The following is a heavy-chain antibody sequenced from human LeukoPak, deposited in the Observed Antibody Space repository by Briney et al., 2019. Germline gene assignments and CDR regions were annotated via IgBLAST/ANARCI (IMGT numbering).Heavy chain of an antibody. J-gene: IGHJ4*02. Sequence: PSETLSLTCTVSGGSISTSYWSWMRQPPGKGLEWIAYIYYSGILNYNPSLKSRVTITIDTSKNQFSLNLSSVTAADTAVYYCARGRSGVVPGPMPFDYWGLGTLVTVSS. CDR2: IYYSGIL. V-gene: IGHV4-59*01. D-gene: IGHD3-3*01. CDR1: GGSISTSY. CDR3: ARGRSGVVPGPMPFDY.